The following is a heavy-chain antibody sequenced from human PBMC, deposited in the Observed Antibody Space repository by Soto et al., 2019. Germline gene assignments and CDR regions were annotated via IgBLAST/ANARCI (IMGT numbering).Heavy chain of an antibody. CDR1: GYTFSSYT. CDR3: ERIGDGNQRPFDY. Sequence: QVRLVQSGAEVKKPGSSVKVSCKASGYTFSSYTINWVRQAPGQGLELMGGVIPVFNSATYAQKFQGRVTITADESTSTAYLELRSLRSEDTAGYYCERIGDGNQRPFDYWGQGTLVTVSS. CDR2: VIPVFNSA. D-gene: IGHD6-25*01. J-gene: IGHJ4*02. V-gene: IGHV1-69*01.